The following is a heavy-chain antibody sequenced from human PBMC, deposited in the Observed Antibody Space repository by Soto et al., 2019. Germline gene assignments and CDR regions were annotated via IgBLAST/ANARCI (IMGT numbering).Heavy chain of an antibody. CDR3: ASLQVPGNFDY. CDR1: VGSIRSSNYY. D-gene: IGHD6-13*01. CDR2: IYYSGDT. J-gene: IGHJ4*02. V-gene: IGHV4-39*01. Sequence: SETLSLTCTVSVGSIRSSNYYWSWVRQPPGKGLEWIANIYYSGDTYFHPSLRSRLTVSVDTSKNQFSLKLSSLTAADTAMYYCASLQVPGNFDYWGQGTLVTVSS.